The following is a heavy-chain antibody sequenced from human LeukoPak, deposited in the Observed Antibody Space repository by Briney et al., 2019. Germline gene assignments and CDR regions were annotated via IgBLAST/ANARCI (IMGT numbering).Heavy chain of an antibody. CDR3: ARVAPTGAFDI. CDR2: IKQDGSEK. Sequence: GGSLRLSCAASGFTFSSHWMSWVSQAPGKGLEWVANIKQDGSEKYYVDSVKGRFTISRDNAKNSLYLQMNSLRAEDTAVYYCARVAPTGAFDIWGQGTMVTVSS. J-gene: IGHJ3*02. V-gene: IGHV3-7*01. CDR1: GFTFSSHW.